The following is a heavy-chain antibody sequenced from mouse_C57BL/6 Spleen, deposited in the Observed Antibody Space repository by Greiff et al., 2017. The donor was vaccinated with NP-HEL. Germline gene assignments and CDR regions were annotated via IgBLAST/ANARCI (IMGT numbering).Heavy chain of an antibody. D-gene: IGHD1-1*01. CDR3: ARSRVYYGSSYWYFDV. CDR2: IYPGDGDT. V-gene: IGHV1-80*01. J-gene: IGHJ1*03. CDR1: GYAFSSYW. Sequence: QVQLQQSGAELVKPGASVKISCKASGYAFSSYWMNWVKQRPGKGLEWIGQIYPGDGDTNYNGKFKGKATLTADKSSSTAYMQLSSLTSEDSAVYFCARSRVYYGSSYWYFDVWGTGTTVTVSS.